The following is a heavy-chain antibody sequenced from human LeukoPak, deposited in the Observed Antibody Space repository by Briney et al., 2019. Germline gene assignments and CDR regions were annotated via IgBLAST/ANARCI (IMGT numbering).Heavy chain of an antibody. CDR3: ARDQAGLDY. J-gene: IGHJ4*02. D-gene: IGHD6-13*01. Sequence: SQTLSLTFAISGDSVSINSAACDWIRQSPSRGLEWLGRTYYRSKWYNDYAESVKSRINIKPDTSKNQFSLQLNSVTHEDTAVYYCARDQAGLDYSGRGTLVTVSS. V-gene: IGHV6-1*01. CDR1: GDSVSINSAA. CDR2: TYYRSKWYN.